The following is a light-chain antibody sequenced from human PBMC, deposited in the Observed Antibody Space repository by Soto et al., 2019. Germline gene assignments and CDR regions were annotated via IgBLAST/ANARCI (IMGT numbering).Light chain of an antibody. V-gene: IGKV3-11*01. Sequence: EVVLTQSPATLSLSPGERATLSCRASQSVATFLAWYQQKSGQAPRIIIYDASNRAPGVPDRFSGTGSGTAFALAISSVEPDDFAVYYCHRRTTWPRTFGQGTKLDI. CDR1: QSVATF. CDR2: DAS. CDR3: HRRTTWPRT. J-gene: IGKJ2*01.